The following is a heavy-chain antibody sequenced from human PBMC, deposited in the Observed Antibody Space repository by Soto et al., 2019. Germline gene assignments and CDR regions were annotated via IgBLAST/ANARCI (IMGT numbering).Heavy chain of an antibody. CDR2: IIPIFGTA. CDR1: GGTFSSYA. Sequence: ASVKVSCKASGGTFSSYAISWVRQAPGQGLEWMGGIIPIFGTANYAQKFQGRVTITADESTSTAYMELSSLRSEDTAVYYCARVIMVRGVITYYYYGMDVWGQGTTVTVSS. D-gene: IGHD3-10*01. CDR3: ARVIMVRGVITYYYYGMDV. V-gene: IGHV1-69*13. J-gene: IGHJ6*02.